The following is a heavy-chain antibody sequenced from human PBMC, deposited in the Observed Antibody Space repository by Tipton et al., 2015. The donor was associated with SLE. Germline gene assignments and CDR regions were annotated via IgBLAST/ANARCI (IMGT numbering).Heavy chain of an antibody. Sequence: TLSLTCTVSGGSFISYYWAWIRQPAGKGLEWIGRIYTGGYTKYNPSIDIRVTVDASQDQFSLKLSSVTAADTAVYYCVICSHAGCAYFDYWGQGRLVTVSS. D-gene: IGHD2-15*01. V-gene: IGHV4-4*07. CDR2: IYTGGYT. CDR3: VICSHAGCAYFDY. J-gene: IGHJ4*02. CDR1: GGSFISYY.